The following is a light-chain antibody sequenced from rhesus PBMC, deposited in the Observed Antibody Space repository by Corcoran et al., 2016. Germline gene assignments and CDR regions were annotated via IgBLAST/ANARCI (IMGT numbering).Light chain of an antibody. CDR1: QDITND. CDR2: EAS. V-gene: IGKV1-25*01. CDR3: RHYYSPPYT. Sequence: DIQMTQSPSSLSASVGDRITITCRASQDITNDLAWYQQKPGESPKFLIYEASNLQSGIPSRFSGNGSGTDFTLTISSLQSEDFATYFCRHYYSPPYTFGQGTKVEIK. J-gene: IGKJ2*01.